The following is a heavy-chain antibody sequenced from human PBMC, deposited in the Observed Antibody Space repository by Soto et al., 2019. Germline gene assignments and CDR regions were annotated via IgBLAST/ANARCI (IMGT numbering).Heavy chain of an antibody. D-gene: IGHD4-17*01. CDR1: GGSISSGDYY. Sequence: QVQLQESGPGLVKPSQTLSLTCTVSGGSISSGDYYWSWIRQPPGKGLEWIGYVYYSGSTYYNPSLKSRVTISVDTSKNQFSLKLSSVTAAATAVYYCARDTDYGDYPYWYVDPWGRGTLVTVSS. CDR2: VYYSGST. CDR3: ARDTDYGDYPYWYVDP. J-gene: IGHJ2*01. V-gene: IGHV4-30-4*01.